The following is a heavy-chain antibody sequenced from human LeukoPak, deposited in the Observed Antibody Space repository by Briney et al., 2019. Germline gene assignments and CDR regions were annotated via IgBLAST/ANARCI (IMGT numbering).Heavy chain of an antibody. CDR1: GFTFSSYS. Sequence: GGSLRLSCAASGFTFSSYSMNWVRQAPGKGLEWVSSISSSSSSYIYYADSVKGRFTISRDNAKNSLYLQMNSLRAEDTAVYYCARGSSDYYYMDVWGKGTTVTVSS. V-gene: IGHV3-21*01. CDR2: ISSSSSSYI. J-gene: IGHJ6*03. CDR3: ARGSSDYYYMDV.